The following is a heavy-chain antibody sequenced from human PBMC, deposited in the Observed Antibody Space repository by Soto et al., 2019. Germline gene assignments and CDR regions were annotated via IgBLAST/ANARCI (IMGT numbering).Heavy chain of an antibody. Sequence: ASVKVSCKASGYSFTDYYMNWVRQAPGQGLEWMGTINVDSGNTVYAQKFQGRVTMTRDTSTSTVYMELSSLRSEDTALYYCSRESRVFDIWGQGTMVTV. CDR3: SRESRVFDI. J-gene: IGHJ3*02. CDR1: GYSFTDYY. CDR2: INVDSGNT. V-gene: IGHV1-46*03.